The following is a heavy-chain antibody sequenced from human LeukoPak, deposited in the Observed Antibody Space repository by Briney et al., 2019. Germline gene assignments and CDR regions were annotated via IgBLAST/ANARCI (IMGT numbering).Heavy chain of an antibody. CDR1: GGSISNYY. J-gene: IGHJ3*02. D-gene: IGHD2-15*01. CDR2: KYARGSS. V-gene: IGHV4-4*07. Sequence: SETLSLTCTVSGGSISNYYWSWIRQPAGKGLEWIGRKYARGSSNYNPPVQSRVTMSVDTSKNQFSLKLKSVTAADTAVYYCARGRYCSADICTGGDSFDIWGQGTMVSVSP. CDR3: ARGRYCSADICTGGDSFDI.